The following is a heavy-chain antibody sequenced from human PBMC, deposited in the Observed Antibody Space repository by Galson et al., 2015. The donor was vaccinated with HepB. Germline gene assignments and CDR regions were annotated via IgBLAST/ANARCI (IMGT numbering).Heavy chain of an antibody. CDR2: IDPSDSYT. CDR3: ASQGGAGYSYGLSEFDY. Sequence: QSGAEVTKPGESLRIPCKGSKSSFTSYWINWVRQMPGKGLEWMGRIDPSDSYTNYSPSFRGHVTVSVDKSINTAYLQWRSLKASDTAIYYCASQGGAGYSYGLSEFDYWGQGTLITVSS. CDR1: KSSFTSYW. J-gene: IGHJ4*02. V-gene: IGHV5-10-1*01. D-gene: IGHD5-18*01.